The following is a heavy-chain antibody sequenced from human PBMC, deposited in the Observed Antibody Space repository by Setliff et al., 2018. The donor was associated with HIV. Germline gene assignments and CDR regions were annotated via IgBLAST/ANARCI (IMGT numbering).Heavy chain of an antibody. CDR1: GFTFGDYL. V-gene: IGHV3-NL1*01. D-gene: IGHD4-17*01. CDR3: AKEGGYYGDYVVDY. Sequence: GGSLRLSCTTSGFTFGDYLMSWVRQAPGKGLEWVSSLTNDGKSVYYAASVVGRFTISRDNSKNTLYLQMNSLRAEDTAVYYCAKEGGYYGDYVVDYWGQGTLVTVSS. J-gene: IGHJ4*02. CDR2: LTNDGKSV.